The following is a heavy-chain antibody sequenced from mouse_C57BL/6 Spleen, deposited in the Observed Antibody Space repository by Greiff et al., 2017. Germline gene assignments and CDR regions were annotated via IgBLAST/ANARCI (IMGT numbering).Heavy chain of an antibody. V-gene: IGHV1-18*01. Sequence: VQLQQSGPELVKPGASVKIPCKASGYTFTDYNMDWVKQSPGKSLEWIGDINPNNGGTIYNQKFKGKATLTVAKSSSTAYMKLRSLASEDTSVYYCARHYCYDVGWYFDVWGTGTTVTVSS. J-gene: IGHJ1*03. CDR3: ARHYCYDVGWYFDV. CDR1: GYTFTDYN. CDR2: INPNNGGT. D-gene: IGHD2-12*01.